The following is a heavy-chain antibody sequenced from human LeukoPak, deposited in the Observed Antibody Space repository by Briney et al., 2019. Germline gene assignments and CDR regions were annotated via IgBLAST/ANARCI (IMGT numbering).Heavy chain of an antibody. D-gene: IGHD3-10*01. J-gene: IGHJ4*02. CDR1: GGTFSSHA. CDR2: IIPIFGIA. Sequence: SVKVSCKASGGTFSSHAISWVRQAPGQGLEWMGRIIPIFGIANYARKFQGRVTITADKSTSTAYMELRSLRSDDTAVYYCARGGLSSRIDYWGQGTRVTVAS. CDR3: ARGGLSSRIDY. V-gene: IGHV1-69*04.